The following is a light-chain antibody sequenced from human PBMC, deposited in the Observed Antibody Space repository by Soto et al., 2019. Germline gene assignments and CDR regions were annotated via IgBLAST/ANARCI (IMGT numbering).Light chain of an antibody. Sequence: QSALTQPASVSGSPGQSITISCTGTSSDVGRFNYVSWYQQHPDKVPKLIIYEVTNRPSGVSYRFSASKSGNTASLTISGLQTEDEADYYCSSYTSDYTVIFGGGTKLTVL. CDR1: SSDVGRFNY. J-gene: IGLJ2*01. CDR3: SSYTSDYTVI. CDR2: EVT. V-gene: IGLV2-14*01.